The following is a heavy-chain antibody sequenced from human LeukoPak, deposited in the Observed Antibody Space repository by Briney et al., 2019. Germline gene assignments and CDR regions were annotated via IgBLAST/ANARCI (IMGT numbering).Heavy chain of an antibody. CDR3: AKDNADYPIYYFDS. J-gene: IGHJ4*02. D-gene: IGHD3-16*01. V-gene: IGHV3-23*01. CDR2: ISGSGGGK. Sequence: GGSLRLSCAASGFTFSTYAMNWVRQAPGKGQEWVSGISGSGGGKFYADSVKGRFTISRDKSKSTLYLQMNSLKAEDAAVYYCAKDNADYPIYYFDSWGQGTLVTVSS. CDR1: GFTFSTYA.